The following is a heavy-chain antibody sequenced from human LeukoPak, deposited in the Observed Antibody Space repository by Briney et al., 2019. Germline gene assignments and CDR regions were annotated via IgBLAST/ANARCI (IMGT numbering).Heavy chain of an antibody. V-gene: IGHV4-30-4*08. J-gene: IGHJ4*02. CDR1: GGSVSSGDYY. CDR3: ASLRNYDFWSGYPYYFDY. D-gene: IGHD3-3*01. Sequence: SETLSLTCTVSGGSVSSGDYYWSWIRQPPGKGLEWIGYIYYSGSTYYNPSLKSRVTISVDTSKNQFSLKLSSVTAADTAVYYCASLRNYDFWSGYPYYFDYWGQGTLVTVSS. CDR2: IYYSGST.